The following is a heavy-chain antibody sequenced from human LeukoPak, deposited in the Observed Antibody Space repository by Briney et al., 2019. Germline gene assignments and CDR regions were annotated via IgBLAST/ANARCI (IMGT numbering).Heavy chain of an antibody. V-gene: IGHV4-38-2*02. J-gene: IGHJ4*02. CDR1: GYSITSGYF. CDR2: MYHSGST. CDR3: ARGRVDTGVNYFDY. Sequence: SETLSLTCTVSGYSITSGYFWGWIRQAPGMGLEWIGSMYHSGSTYYTPSLKSRVTISVDRSKNQFSLKLSAVTAADTAVYYCARGRVDTGVNYFDYWGQGTLVTVSS. D-gene: IGHD5-18*01.